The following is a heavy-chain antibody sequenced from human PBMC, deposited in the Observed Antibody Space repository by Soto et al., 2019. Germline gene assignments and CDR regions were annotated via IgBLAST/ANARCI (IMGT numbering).Heavy chain of an antibody. J-gene: IGHJ4*02. V-gene: IGHV1-18*01. D-gene: IGHD3-22*01. Sequence: GASVKVSCKVSGYTFVSYGIAWVRQAPGQGLEWMGWISPYNGNTNYAQKLRGRVTMTTDTSTSTAYMDLTSLRSDDTAVYYCVRDQYFFDSSGYYDYWGQGTLVTVSS. CDR1: GYTFVSYG. CDR3: VRDQYFFDSSGYYDY. CDR2: ISPYNGNT.